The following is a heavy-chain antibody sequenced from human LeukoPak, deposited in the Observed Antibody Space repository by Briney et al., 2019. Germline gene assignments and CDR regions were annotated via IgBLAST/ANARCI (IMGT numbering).Heavy chain of an antibody. D-gene: IGHD5-12*01. CDR1: GYTFMNYW. V-gene: IGHV5-51*01. J-gene: IGHJ4*02. CDR2: IYPRDSDT. CDR3: ASGGYGTFDS. Sequence: GESLKISCQVSGYTFMNYWIAWVRQMPGRDLEWMGIIYPRDSDTRYSPSFHGQVIISADTSISTAYLQWNGLKASDTALYYCASGGYGTFDSWGQGTQVTVSS.